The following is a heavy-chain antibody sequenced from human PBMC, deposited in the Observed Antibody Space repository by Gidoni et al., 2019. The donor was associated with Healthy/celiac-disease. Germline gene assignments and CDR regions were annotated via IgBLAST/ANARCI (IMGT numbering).Heavy chain of an antibody. CDR3: ERGVDPPEWELLT. J-gene: IGHJ5*02. V-gene: IGHV4-39*01. Sequence: QLQLQESGPGLVKPSETLSLTCTVSGGSISSSSYYWGWIRQPPGKGLEWIGSIYYSGSTYYNPSLKSRVTISVDTSKNQFSLKLSSVTAADTAVYYCERGVDPPEWELLTWGQGTLVTVSS. CDR2: IYYSGST. D-gene: IGHD1-26*01. CDR1: GGSISSSSYY.